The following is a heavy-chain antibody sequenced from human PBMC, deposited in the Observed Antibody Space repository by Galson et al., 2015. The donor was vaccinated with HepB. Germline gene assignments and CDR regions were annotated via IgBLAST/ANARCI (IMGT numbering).Heavy chain of an antibody. Sequence: SVKVSCKASGYTFTSYYMHWVRQAPGQGLEWMGIINPSGGSTSYAQKLQGRVTMTRDTSTSTVYMELSSLRSEDTAVYYCARDLVWVRTIFGVVIPQHDAFDIWGQGTMVTVSS. D-gene: IGHD3-3*01. V-gene: IGHV1-46*01. CDR1: GYTFTSYY. CDR2: INPSGGST. CDR3: ARDLVWVRTIFGVVIPQHDAFDI. J-gene: IGHJ3*02.